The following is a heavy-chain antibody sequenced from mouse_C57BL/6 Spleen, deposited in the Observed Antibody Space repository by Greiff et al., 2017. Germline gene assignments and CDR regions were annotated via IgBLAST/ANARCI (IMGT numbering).Heavy chain of an antibody. D-gene: IGHD2-4*01. CDR1: GYTFTSYW. V-gene: IGHV1-61*01. CDR2: IYPSDSET. J-gene: IGHJ3*01. CDR3: ARGGDYDYDGTWFAY. Sequence: QVQLQQPGAELVRPGSSVKLSCKASGYTFTSYWMDWVKQRPGQGLEWIGNIYPSDSETHYNQKFKDKATLTVAKSSSTAYMQRSSLTSEDSAVYYCARGGDYDYDGTWFAYWGQGTLVSVSA.